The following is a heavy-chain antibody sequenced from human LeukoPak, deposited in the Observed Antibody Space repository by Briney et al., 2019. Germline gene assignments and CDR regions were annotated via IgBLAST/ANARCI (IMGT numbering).Heavy chain of an antibody. J-gene: IGHJ3*01. CDR3: ARELRYDNSDSGAF. Sequence: SETLSLTCTVSGGSISSYYWSWIRQAPGKGQEWIGYIYYTGSTNSNPSLKSRVTISVDTSKNQFSLKLSSVTAADTAVYYCARELRYDNSDSGAFWGQGTVVTVSS. D-gene: IGHD3-22*01. CDR2: IYYTGST. V-gene: IGHV4-59*13. CDR1: GGSISSYY.